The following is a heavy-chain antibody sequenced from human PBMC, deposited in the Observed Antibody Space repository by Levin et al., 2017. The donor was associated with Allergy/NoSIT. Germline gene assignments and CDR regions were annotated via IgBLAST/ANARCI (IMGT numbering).Heavy chain of an antibody. J-gene: IGHJ4*02. Sequence: ASVKVSCAASGFTFSSYAMSWVRQAPGKGLEWVSAISGSGGSTYYADSVKGRFTISRDNSKNTLYLQMNSLRAEDTAVYYCAKGRGYCSGGSCDAPFDYWGQGTLVTVSS. CDR2: ISGSGGST. D-gene: IGHD2-15*01. CDR3: AKGRGYCSGGSCDAPFDY. V-gene: IGHV3-23*01. CDR1: GFTFSSYA.